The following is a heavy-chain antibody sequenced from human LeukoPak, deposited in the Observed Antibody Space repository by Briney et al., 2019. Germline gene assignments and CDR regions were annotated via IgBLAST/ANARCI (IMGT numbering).Heavy chain of an antibody. J-gene: IGHJ4*02. CDR3: ARTLYIAAVPGGFDY. D-gene: IGHD6-13*01. CDR1: GYTFTGHY. Sequence: ASVKVSCKASGYTFTGHYMHWLRQAPGQGLEWMGWINPKNAGTNFAQRFQGRVTMTRDTSISTVYMELSRLRSDDTALYYCARTLYIAAVPGGFDYWGQGTLITVSS. CDR2: INPKNAGT. V-gene: IGHV1-2*02.